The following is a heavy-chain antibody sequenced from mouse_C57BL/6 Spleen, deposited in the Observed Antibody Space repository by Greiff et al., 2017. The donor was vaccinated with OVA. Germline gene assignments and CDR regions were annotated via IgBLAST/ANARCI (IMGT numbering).Heavy chain of an antibody. CDR2: IHPNSGST. CDR3: ATYYSNRAWFAY. J-gene: IGHJ3*01. Sequence: QVQLQQPGAELLKPGASVKLSCKASGYTFTSYWMHWVKQRPGQGLEWIGMIHPNSGSTNYNEKFKSKATLTVDKSSSTAYMQLSSLTSEDSAVYYCATYYSNRAWFAYWGQGTLVTVSA. CDR1: GYTFTSYW. V-gene: IGHV1-64*01. D-gene: IGHD2-5*01.